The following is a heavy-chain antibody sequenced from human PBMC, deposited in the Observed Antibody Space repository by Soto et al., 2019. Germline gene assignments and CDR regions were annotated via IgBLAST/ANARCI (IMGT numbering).Heavy chain of an antibody. CDR2: IYWDDDK. Sequence: QITLKESGPTLVRPTQTLTLTCAFSGFSLSTTGVAVAWIRQPPGEALEWLALIYWDDDKRYNSSLKSRLTITKDTSRDQVVLAITNMDPMDTATYFCAHSQRGPRDFWGPGILVTVSS. V-gene: IGHV2-5*02. D-gene: IGHD5-12*01. CDR3: AHSQRGPRDF. CDR1: GFSLSTTGVA. J-gene: IGHJ4*02.